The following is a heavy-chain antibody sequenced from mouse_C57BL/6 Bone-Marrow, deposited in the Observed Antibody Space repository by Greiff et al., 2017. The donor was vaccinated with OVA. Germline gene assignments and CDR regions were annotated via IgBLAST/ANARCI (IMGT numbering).Heavy chain of an antibody. J-gene: IGHJ3*01. D-gene: IGHD2-4*01. CDR1: GYTFTSYW. Sequence: QVQLQQPGAELVKPGASVKMSCKASGYTFTSYWITWVKQRPGQGLEWIGDIYPGSGSTNYNEKFKSKATLAVDTSSSTAYMQRSSLTSEDSAVYYCARDDDAWFAYWGQGTLVTVSA. CDR2: IYPGSGST. CDR3: ARDDDAWFAY. V-gene: IGHV1-55*01.